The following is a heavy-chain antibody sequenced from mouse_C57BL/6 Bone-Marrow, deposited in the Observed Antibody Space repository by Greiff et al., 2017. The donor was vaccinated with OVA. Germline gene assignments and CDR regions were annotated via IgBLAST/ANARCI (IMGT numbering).Heavy chain of an antibody. V-gene: IGHV1-52*01. CDR2: IDPSDSET. Sequence: QVHVKQPGAELVRPGSSVKLSCKASGYTFTSYWMHWVKQRPIQGLEWIGNIDPSDSETHYNQKFKDKATLTVDKSSSTAYMQLSSLTSEDSAVYYCARGVYDGYCGFDYWGQGTTLTVSS. CDR1: GYTFTSYW. D-gene: IGHD2-3*01. CDR3: ARGVYDGYCGFDY. J-gene: IGHJ2*01.